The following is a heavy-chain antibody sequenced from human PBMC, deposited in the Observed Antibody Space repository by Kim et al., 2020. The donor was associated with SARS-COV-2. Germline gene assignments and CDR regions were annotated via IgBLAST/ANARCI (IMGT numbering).Heavy chain of an antibody. D-gene: IGHD3-16*01. V-gene: IGHV4-38-2*02. CDR3: ARDRKNMITFGGVTILD. CDR2: IYHSGST. CDR1: GYSISSGYY. Sequence: SETLSLTCTVSGYSISSGYYWGWIRQPPGKGLEWIGSIYHSGSTYYNPSLKSRVTISVDTSKNQFSLKLSSVTAADTAVYYCARDRKNMITFGGVTILD. J-gene: IGHJ4*01.